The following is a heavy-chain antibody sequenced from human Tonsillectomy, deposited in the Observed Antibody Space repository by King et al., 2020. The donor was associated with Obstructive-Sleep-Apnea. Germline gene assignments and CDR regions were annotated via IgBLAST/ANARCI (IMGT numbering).Heavy chain of an antibody. Sequence: QVQLQESGPGLVKPSQTLSLTCTVSGASISSGGDYWSWIRQHPGKGLEWIGYMYYSGNTYYNPSLESRVTISLDTSKNQFSLKLSSVTAADRAVYHCARTEEGRVMRNTLDYWGQGPLFTVSS. CDR3: ARTEEGRVMRNTLDY. CDR2: MYYSGNT. CDR1: GASISSGGDY. D-gene: IGHD3-16*01. V-gene: IGHV4-31*03. J-gene: IGHJ4*02.